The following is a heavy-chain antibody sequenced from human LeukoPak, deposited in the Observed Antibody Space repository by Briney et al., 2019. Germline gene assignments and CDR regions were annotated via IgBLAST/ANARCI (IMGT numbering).Heavy chain of an antibody. CDR1: GFTFSDSW. J-gene: IGHJ6*02. V-gene: IGHV3-7*01. D-gene: IGHD3-16*01. CDR3: ATYTHWVAGDV. CDR2: MNQDGSAK. Sequence: PGGSLRLSCAASGFTFSDSWMSWVRQAPGKGLERVANMNQDGSAKGYVDSVKGRFTISRDNARKSLYLQMSSLRPEDTAVYYCATYTHWVAGDVWGQGTTVTVSS.